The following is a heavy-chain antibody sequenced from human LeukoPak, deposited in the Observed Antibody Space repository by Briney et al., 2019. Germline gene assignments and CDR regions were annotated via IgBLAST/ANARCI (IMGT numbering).Heavy chain of an antibody. Sequence: GASVKVSCKASGYTFTGYYMHWVRQAPGQGLEWMGWINPNSGGTNYAQKFQGRVTMTRDTSISTAYMELSRLRSDDTAVYYCARGQSDDYSNYWNYYYYMDVWGKGTTVTVSS. J-gene: IGHJ6*03. CDR1: GYTFTGYY. V-gene: IGHV1-2*02. D-gene: IGHD4-11*01. CDR3: ARGQSDDYSNYWNYYYYMDV. CDR2: INPNSGGT.